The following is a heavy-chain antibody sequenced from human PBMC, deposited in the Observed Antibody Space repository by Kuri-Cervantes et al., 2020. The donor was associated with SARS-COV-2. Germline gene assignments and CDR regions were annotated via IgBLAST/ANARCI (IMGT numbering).Heavy chain of an antibody. CDR3: GRVSWLPLWRRYSDS. D-gene: IGHD5-24*01. CDR1: GGSISSGSYY. CDR2: IYTSGST. Sequence: SCTVSGGSISSGSYYWSWIRQPAGKGLEWIGHIYTSGSTNYNPSLKSRVTISVDTSRSQFSLEVNSVTAADTAVYYCGRVSWLPLWRRYSDSWGQGTLVTVSS. V-gene: IGHV4-61*09. J-gene: IGHJ4*02.